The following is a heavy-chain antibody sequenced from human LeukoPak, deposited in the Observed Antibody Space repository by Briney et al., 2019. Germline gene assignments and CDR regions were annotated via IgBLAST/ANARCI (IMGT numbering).Heavy chain of an antibody. CDR2: IHYSGST. CDR1: GGSISSYY. D-gene: IGHD1-26*01. Sequence: PSETLSLTCTVSGGSISSYYRSWIRQPPGKGLEWIGYIHYSGSTHYNPSLKSRVTISVDTSKNQFSLKLSSVTAADTAVYYCAREGYYDAFDIWGQGTMVTVSS. J-gene: IGHJ3*02. CDR3: AREGYYDAFDI. V-gene: IGHV4-59*01.